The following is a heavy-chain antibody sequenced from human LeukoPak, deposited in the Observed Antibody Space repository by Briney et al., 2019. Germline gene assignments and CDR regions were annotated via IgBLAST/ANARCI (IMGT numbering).Heavy chain of an antibody. J-gene: IGHJ3*02. CDR3: ARTLRASMIVVVPGAFDI. Sequence: GGSLRLSCAASGLTVSSNYMSWVRQAPGKGLEWVSVIYGGGSTYYADSVKGRFTISRDTSKNTLNLQMNSLSAEDTAVYYCARTLRASMIVVVPGAFDIWGQGTMVTVSS. D-gene: IGHD3-22*01. V-gene: IGHV3-53*01. CDR2: IYGGGST. CDR1: GLTVSSNY.